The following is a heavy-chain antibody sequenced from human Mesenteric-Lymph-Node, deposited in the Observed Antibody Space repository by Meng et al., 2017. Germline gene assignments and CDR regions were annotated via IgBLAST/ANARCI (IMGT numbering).Heavy chain of an antibody. CDR1: GGSISSYY. CDR2: IYYSGST. J-gene: IGHJ4*02. D-gene: IGHD5-24*01. V-gene: IGHV4-59*01. Sequence: SETLSLTCTVSGGSISSYYWSWIRQPPGKGLEWIGYIYYSGSTNYNPSLKSRVTISVDTSKNQFSLKLSSVTAADTAVYYCARARDGYKLFDYWGQGTLVTVSS. CDR3: ARARDGYKLFDY.